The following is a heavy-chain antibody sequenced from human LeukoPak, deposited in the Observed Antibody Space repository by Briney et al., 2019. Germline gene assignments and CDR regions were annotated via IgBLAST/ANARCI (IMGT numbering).Heavy chain of an antibody. V-gene: IGHV4-34*01. CDR1: GVSFSGYY. CDR2: INHSGST. Sequence: PSETLSLTCAVYGVSFSGYYWSWIRQPPGKGLEWIGEINHSGSTNYNPSLKSRVTISVDTSKNQFSLKLSSVTAADTAVYYCARDRSPPFDYWGQGTLVTVSS. J-gene: IGHJ4*02. CDR3: ARDRSPPFDY.